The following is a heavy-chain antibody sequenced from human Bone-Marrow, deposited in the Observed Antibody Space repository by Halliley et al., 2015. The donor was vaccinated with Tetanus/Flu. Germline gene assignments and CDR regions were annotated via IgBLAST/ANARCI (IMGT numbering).Heavy chain of an antibody. CDR2: IHSAGST. Sequence: SLRLSCAASGFTVRSYYMSWVRQAPGKGLEWVSVIHSAGSTYYADSVKGRFTISRDNSKNTLNLQMNSLRVQDTAVYYCARGGPTYYANSGSDFDYWGQGTLVTVSS. V-gene: IGHV3-53*01. D-gene: IGHD3-22*01. CDR3: ARGGPTYYANSGSDFDY. CDR1: GFTVRSYY. J-gene: IGHJ4*02.